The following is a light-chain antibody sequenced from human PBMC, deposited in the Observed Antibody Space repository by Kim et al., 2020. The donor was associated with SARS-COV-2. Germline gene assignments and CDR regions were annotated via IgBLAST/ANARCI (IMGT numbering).Light chain of an antibody. J-gene: IGKJ4*01. CDR1: QSVSSSY. CDR2: GAS. CDR3: QQDYNLPSLT. V-gene: IGKV3D-7*01. Sequence: PGERVTLSCRASQSVSSSYLTWYQQKPGQAPRLLIYGASTRATSIPARFSGSGSGTDFTLTISSLQPEDFAVYYCQQDYNLPSLTFGGGT.